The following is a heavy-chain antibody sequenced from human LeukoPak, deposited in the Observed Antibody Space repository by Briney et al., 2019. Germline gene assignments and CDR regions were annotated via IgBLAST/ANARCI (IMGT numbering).Heavy chain of an antibody. J-gene: IGHJ3*02. D-gene: IGHD3-3*01. CDR3: ARAGYDFWSGYYYPADAFDI. V-gene: IGHV4-4*07. CDR1: GGSISSYY. CDR2: IYTSGST. Sequence: SETLSLTCTVSGGSISSYYWSWIRQPAGKGLEWIGRIYTSGSTNYNPSLKSRVTMSVDTSKNQFSLKLSSVTAADTAVYYCARAGYDFWSGYYYPADAFDIWGQGTMVTVSS.